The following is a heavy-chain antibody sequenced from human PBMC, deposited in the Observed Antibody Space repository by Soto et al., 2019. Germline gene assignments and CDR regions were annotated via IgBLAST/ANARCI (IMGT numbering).Heavy chain of an antibody. CDR1: GFTFSSYA. D-gene: IGHD3-22*01. V-gene: IGHV3-23*01. CDR3: ASRGPPVPNDRSGYLIDY. J-gene: IGHJ4*02. CDR2: ISGSGGST. Sequence: GGSLRLSCAASGFTFSSYAMSWVRQAPGKGLEWVSAISGSGGSTYYADSVKGRFTISRDNSKNTLYLQMNSLRAEDTAVYYCASRGPPVPNDRSGYLIDYWGQGTLVTVSS.